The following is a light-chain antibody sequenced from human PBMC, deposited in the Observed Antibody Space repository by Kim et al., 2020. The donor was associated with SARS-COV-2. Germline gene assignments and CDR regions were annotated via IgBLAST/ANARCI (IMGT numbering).Light chain of an antibody. J-gene: IGLJ2*01. CDR1: SLRSYY. Sequence: ALGQTVRITCQGDSLRSYYASWYQQKPGQAPRLVIYGKNNRPSGIPDRFSGSSSGNTASLTITGAQAEDEADYYCKARDTSGNLWVFGGGTKGTV. CDR3: KARDTSGNLWV. CDR2: GKN. V-gene: IGLV3-19*01.